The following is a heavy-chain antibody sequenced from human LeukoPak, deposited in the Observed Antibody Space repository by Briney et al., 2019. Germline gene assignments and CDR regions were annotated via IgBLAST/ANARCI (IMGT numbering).Heavy chain of an antibody. CDR3: ARGVNWFDP. Sequence: GGSLRLSCAASGFTFSDYWMTWVRQAPGKGLEWVANINQDGSEKYYVDSVKGRFTISRDNAKNSLYLQMNSLRAEDTAAYYCARGVNWFDPWGQGTLVTVSS. CDR2: INQDGSEK. V-gene: IGHV3-7*01. CDR1: GFTFSDYW. J-gene: IGHJ5*02.